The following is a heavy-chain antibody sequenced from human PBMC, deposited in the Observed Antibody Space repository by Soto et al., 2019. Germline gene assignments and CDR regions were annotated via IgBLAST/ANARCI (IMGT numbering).Heavy chain of an antibody. CDR2: INPSGGST. V-gene: IGHV1-46*01. Sequence: ASVKVSCEASGYTFTSYYMHWEQQAPGQGLECIGIINPSGGSTSYAQKFQDRVTMTRDTSTSTVYMELSSLRAEDTAVYYCAREYSSSAGGDFDYWCRGPLVTDSS. D-gene: IGHD6-6*01. J-gene: IGHJ4*02. CDR3: AREYSSSAGGDFDY. CDR1: GYTFTSYY.